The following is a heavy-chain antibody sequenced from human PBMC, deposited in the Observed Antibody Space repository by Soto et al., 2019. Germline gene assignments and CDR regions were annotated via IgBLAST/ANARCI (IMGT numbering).Heavy chain of an antibody. D-gene: IGHD1-26*01. Sequence: GGALRLSCAASGFTFSSYWMSWVRQAPGKGLEWVARINQDGSEKYYVDSVKGRFTISRDNAKNSLYLQMNSLRAEDTAVYYCARDYPGGSYYDYWGQGTLVTVSS. CDR2: INQDGSEK. V-gene: IGHV3-7*03. J-gene: IGHJ4*02. CDR1: GFTFSSYW. CDR3: ARDYPGGSYYDY.